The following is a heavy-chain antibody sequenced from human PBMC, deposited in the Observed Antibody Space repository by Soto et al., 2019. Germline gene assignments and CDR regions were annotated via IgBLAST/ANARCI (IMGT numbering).Heavy chain of an antibody. CDR1: GFTFSNAW. V-gene: IGHV3-33*08. D-gene: IGHD2-2*01. CDR2: IWYDGSNK. J-gene: IGHJ6*02. Sequence: GGSLRLSCAASGFTFSNAWMNWVRQAPGKELEWVAVIWYDGSNKYYADSVKGRFTISRDNSKNTLYLQMNSLRAEDTAVYYCASLCSSTSCYFDGPNYYYYGMDVWGQGTTVTVSS. CDR3: ASLCSSTSCYFDGPNYYYYGMDV.